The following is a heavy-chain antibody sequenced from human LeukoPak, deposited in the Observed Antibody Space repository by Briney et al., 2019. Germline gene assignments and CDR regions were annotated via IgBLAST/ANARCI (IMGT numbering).Heavy chain of an antibody. CDR1: GYSISSGYY. V-gene: IGHV4-38-2*02. J-gene: IGHJ3*02. CDR3: ARDTTSSGWANGAFDI. D-gene: IGHD6-19*01. Sequence: PSETLSLTCTVSGYSISSGYYWGWIRQPPGKGLEWIGSIYHSGSTYYNPSLKSRVTISVDTSKNQFSLKLSSVTAADTAVYYCARDTTSSGWANGAFDIWGQGTMVTVSS. CDR2: IYHSGST.